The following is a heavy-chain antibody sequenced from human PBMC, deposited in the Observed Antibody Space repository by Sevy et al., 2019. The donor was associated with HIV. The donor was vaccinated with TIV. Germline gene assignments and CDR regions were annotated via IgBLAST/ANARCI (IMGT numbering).Heavy chain of an antibody. CDR3: ALTVTTKGYAFDI. V-gene: IGHV4-31*03. CDR1: GGSISSGGYY. CDR2: IYYSGST. D-gene: IGHD4-17*01. Sequence: SETLSLTCTVSGGSISSGGYYWIWIRQHPGKGLEWIGYIYYSGSTYYNPSLKSRVTISVDTSKNQFSLKLSSVTAADTAVYYCALTVTTKGYAFDIWGQGTMVTVSS. J-gene: IGHJ3*02.